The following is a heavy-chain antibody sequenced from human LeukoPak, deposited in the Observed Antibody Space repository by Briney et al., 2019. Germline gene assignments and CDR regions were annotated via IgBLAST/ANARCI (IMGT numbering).Heavy chain of an antibody. CDR1: GYTFTGYY. CDR3: ARLRLYPRYYYDSSGYYNYFDY. J-gene: IGHJ4*02. CDR2: INPNSGGT. Sequence: GASVKVSCKASGYTFTGYYMHWVRQAPGQGLEWMGWINPNSGGTNYAQKFQGRVTMTRDTSISTAYMELSRLRSDDTAVYYCARLRLYPRYYYDSSGYYNYFDYWGQGTLVTVSS. V-gene: IGHV1-2*02. D-gene: IGHD3-22*01.